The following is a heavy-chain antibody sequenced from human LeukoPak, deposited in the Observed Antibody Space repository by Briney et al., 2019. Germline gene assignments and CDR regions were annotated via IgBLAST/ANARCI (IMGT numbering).Heavy chain of an antibody. CDR3: ARDRYSSSYLKY. CDR1: GFTFSSYN. CDR2: ITSSSSYI. V-gene: IGHV3-21*01. J-gene: IGHJ4*02. D-gene: IGHD6-13*01. Sequence: GGSLRLSCAASGFTFSSYNMNWVRQAPGKGLEWVSSITSSSSYIYYADSVKGRFTISRDNAKNSLYLQMNSLRAEDTAVYYCARDRYSSSYLKYWGQGTLVTVSS.